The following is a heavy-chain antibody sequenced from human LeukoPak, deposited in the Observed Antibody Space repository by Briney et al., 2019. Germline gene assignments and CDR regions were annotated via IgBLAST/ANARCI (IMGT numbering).Heavy chain of an antibody. V-gene: IGHV1-46*01. CDR2: INPSGGST. CDR3: ARGGEETSGLRFLEWLSPYWYFDL. J-gene: IGHJ2*01. Sequence: GASVKVSCKASGYTFTSYYMHWVRQAPGQGLEWMGIINPSGGSTSYAQKFQGRVTMTRVMSTSTVYMELSSLRSEDTAVYYCARGGEETSGLRFLEWLSPYWYFDLWGRGTLVTVSS. D-gene: IGHD3-3*01. CDR1: GYTFTSYY.